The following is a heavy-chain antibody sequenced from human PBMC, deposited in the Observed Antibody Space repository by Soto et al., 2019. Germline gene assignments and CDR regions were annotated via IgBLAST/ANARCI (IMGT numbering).Heavy chain of an antibody. D-gene: IGHD3-22*01. CDR2: IKQDGSEK. V-gene: IGHV3-7*03. CDR3: AKDGPDDSSGYFSFDY. J-gene: IGHJ4*02. Sequence: GALRLSCAASGFTFRSYWMSWVRQAPGKGLEWVANIKQDGSEKYYVDSVKGRFTISRDNARKSLYLQMNSLRAEDTALYFCAKDGPDDSSGYFSFDYWGQGARVTVSS. CDR1: GFTFRSYW.